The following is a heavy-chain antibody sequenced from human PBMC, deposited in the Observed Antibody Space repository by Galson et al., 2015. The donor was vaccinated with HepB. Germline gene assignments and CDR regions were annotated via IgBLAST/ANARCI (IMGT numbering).Heavy chain of an antibody. V-gene: IGHV3-23*01. D-gene: IGHD3-16*01. CDR2: INGRGPTT. CDR1: GFIFRHHA. CDR3: VKEGAWFGGDWFDP. J-gene: IGHJ5*02. Sequence: SLRLSCAGSGFIFRHHAMAWIRQAPGKGLEWVSGINGRGPTTYYSDAVKGRFSISRDNSKNTVFLQMDNLKVDGTATYYCVKEGAWFGGDWFDPWGQGTLVTV.